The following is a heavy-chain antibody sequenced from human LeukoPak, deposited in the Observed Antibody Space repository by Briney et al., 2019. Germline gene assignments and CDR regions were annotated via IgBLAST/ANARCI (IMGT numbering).Heavy chain of an antibody. D-gene: IGHD6-13*01. CDR3: AKRFSSSWYYFDY. V-gene: IGHV3-23*01. CDR2: ISGTGGST. J-gene: IGHJ4*02. CDR1: GFTFSTYV. Sequence: GGSLRLSCAASGFTFSTYVMNWVRQAPGKGLEWVSVISGTGGSTNYADSVKGRFTISRDNSKNTLYLQMNSLRAEDTAVYYCAKRFSSSWYYFDYWGQGTLVTVSS.